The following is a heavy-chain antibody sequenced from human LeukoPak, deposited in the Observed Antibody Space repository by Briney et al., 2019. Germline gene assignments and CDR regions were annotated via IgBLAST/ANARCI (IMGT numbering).Heavy chain of an antibody. CDR2: VNHSGSA. V-gene: IGHV4-34*01. CDR1: GASFNDYY. Sequence: SXTLSLTCAVYGASFNDYYWSWIRHSPTKGLEWIGEVNHSGSANYNPSLKSRVTISADKSKNQFFLRLSPVAAADSGVYYCARERASNNHDNWFDPWGQGTLVTVSS. J-gene: IGHJ5*02. CDR3: ARERASNNHDNWFDP.